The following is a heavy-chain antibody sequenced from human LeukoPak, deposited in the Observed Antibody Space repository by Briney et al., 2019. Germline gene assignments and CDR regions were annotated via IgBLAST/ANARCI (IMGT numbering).Heavy chain of an antibody. J-gene: IGHJ4*02. V-gene: IGHV3-74*01. D-gene: IGHD2-2*01. CDR2: ISSDGSST. Sequence: GGSLRLSCAASVFTFSSSWMHWVRQAPGKGLVWVSRISSDGSSTNYADSVKGRFTISRDKAKNTLDLQMNSLRAEDTGVYYCASSPYVAAAIHYWGQGTLVTVSS. CDR1: VFTFSSSW. CDR3: ASSPYVAAAIHY.